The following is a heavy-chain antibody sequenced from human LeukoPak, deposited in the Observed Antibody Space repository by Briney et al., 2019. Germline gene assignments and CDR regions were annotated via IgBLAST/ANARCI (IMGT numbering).Heavy chain of an antibody. V-gene: IGHV4-39*01. CDR1: GGSISSSSYY. CDR3: ARHMGYGDYVAY. J-gene: IGHJ4*02. CDR2: IDYSGST. Sequence: PSETLSLTCTVSGGSISSSSYYWGWIRQPPGKGLEWIGSIDYSGSTYYNPSLKSRVTISVDTSKNQFSLKLSSVTAADTAVYYCARHMGYGDYVAYWGQGTLVTVSS. D-gene: IGHD4-17*01.